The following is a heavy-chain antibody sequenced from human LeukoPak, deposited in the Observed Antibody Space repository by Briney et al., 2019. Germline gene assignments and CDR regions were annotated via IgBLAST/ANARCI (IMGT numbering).Heavy chain of an antibody. D-gene: IGHD2-21*02. V-gene: IGHV3-30-3*01. CDR2: ISYDGSNK. J-gene: IGHJ4*02. CDR3: ARDGQLLLFPFDY. CDR1: GFTFSSYA. Sequence: GRSLRLSCAASGFTFSSYAMHWVRQAPGKGLEWVAVISYDGSNKYYADSVKGRFTISRDNSKNTLYLQMNSLRAEDTAVYYCARDGQLLLFPFDYWGQGTLVTVSS.